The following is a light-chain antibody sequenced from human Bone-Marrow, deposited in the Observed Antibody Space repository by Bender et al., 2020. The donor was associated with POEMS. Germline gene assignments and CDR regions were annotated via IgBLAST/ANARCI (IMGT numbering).Light chain of an antibody. CDR1: KLGDKY. V-gene: IGLV3-1*01. CDR3: QTWDSSAGGL. CDR2: QDD. Sequence: SYDLTQPPSVSVSPGQTASITCTGDKLGDKYACWYQQKPGQTPVLVIYQDDQRPSGIPERFSGSNSGNTATLTIRGTQALDEADYFCQTWDSSAGGLFGGGTKLTVL. J-gene: IGLJ2*01.